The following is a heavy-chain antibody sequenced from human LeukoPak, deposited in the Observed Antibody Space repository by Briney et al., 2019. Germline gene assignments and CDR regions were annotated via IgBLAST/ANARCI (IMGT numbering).Heavy chain of an antibody. CDR1: GYTFTSYD. CDR2: MNPNSGNT. Sequence: EASVKVSCKASGYTFTSYDINWVRQATGQGLEWMGWMNPNSGNTGYAKKLQGRVTMTRNTSISTAYMELSSLRSEDTAVYYCARVVTAHKGFDAVDIWGQGTMVTVSS. J-gene: IGHJ3*02. D-gene: IGHD2-21*02. CDR3: ARVVTAHKGFDAVDI. V-gene: IGHV1-8*01.